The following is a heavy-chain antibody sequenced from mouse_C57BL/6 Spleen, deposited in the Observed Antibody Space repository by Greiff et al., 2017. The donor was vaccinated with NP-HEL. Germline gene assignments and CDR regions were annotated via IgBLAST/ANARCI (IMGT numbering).Heavy chain of an antibody. J-gene: IGHJ2*01. V-gene: IGHV1-22*01. CDR3: ARWGYGYDVC. D-gene: IGHD2-2*01. CDR1: GYTFTDYN. CDR2: INPNNGGT. Sequence: VQLKESGPELVKPGASVKMSCKASGYTFTDYNMHWVKQSHGKSLEWIGYINPNNGGTSYNQKFKGKATLTVNKSSSTAYMELRSLTSEDSAVYYCARWGYGYDVCWGQGTTLTVSS.